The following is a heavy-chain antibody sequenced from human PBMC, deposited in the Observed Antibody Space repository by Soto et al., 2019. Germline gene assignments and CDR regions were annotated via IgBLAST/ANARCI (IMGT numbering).Heavy chain of an antibody. Sequence: QVQLVQSGAEVKKPGSSVKFSCKASGGTFSSYTISWVRQAPGQGLEWMGRIIPILGIANYAQKFQGRVTITADKSTSTAYMERSSLRSEDTAVYYCARSQSETTSLGYFDLWGRGTLVTVSS. D-gene: IGHD4-17*01. CDR2: IIPILGIA. CDR1: GGTFSSYT. V-gene: IGHV1-69*02. J-gene: IGHJ2*01. CDR3: ARSQSETTSLGYFDL.